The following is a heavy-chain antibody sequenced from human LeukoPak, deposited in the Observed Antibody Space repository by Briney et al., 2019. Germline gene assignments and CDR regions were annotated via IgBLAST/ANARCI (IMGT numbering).Heavy chain of an antibody. D-gene: IGHD3-10*01. V-gene: IGHV4-34*01. CDR2: INHSGST. CDR1: GGSFSGYY. J-gene: IGHJ5*02. CDR3: ARHSERITMVRGANWFDP. Sequence: PSETLSLTCAVYGGSFSGYYWSWIRQPPGKGLEWIGEINHSGSTNYNPSLKSRVTISVDTSKNQFSLKLSSVTAADTAVYYCARHSERITMVRGANWFDPWGQGTLVTVSS.